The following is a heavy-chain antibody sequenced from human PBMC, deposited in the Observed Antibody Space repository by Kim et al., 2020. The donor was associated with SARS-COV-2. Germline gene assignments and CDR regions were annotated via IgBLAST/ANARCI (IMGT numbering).Heavy chain of an antibody. CDR1: GFTFSSYA. CDR3: AKVFYGDYGGDWYFDL. D-gene: IGHD4-17*01. V-gene: IGHV3-23*01. CDR2: ISGSGGST. J-gene: IGHJ2*01. Sequence: GGSLRLSCAASGFTFSSYAMSWVRQAPGKGLEWVSAISGSGGSTYYADSVKGRFTISRDNSKNTLYLQMNSLRAEDTAVYYCAKVFYGDYGGDWYFDLWGRGTLVTVSS.